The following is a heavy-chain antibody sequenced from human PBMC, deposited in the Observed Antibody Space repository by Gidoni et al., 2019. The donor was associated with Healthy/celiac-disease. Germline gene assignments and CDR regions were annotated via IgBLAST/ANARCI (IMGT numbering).Heavy chain of an antibody. CDR1: GFTFDDYA. CDR3: AKDSSAVAGPLGY. J-gene: IGHJ4*02. CDR2: INWNSCSI. Sequence: EVQLVESGGGLVQPGRSLRLSCAASGFTFDDYAMHCVRQAPGKGLELVSSINWNSCSIGYADSVKCRFAISRDNAKISLYLQMNSLRAEDTALYYCAKDSSAVAGPLGYWGQGTLVTVSS. V-gene: IGHV3-9*01. D-gene: IGHD6-19*01.